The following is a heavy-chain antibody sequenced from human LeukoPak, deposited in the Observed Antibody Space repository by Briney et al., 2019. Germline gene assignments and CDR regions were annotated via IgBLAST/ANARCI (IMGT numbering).Heavy chain of an antibody. D-gene: IGHD6-19*01. J-gene: IGHJ3*02. CDR1: GYTFTGYY. CDR3: ARLPSVAGDGFDI. V-gene: IGHV1-2*02. Sequence: ASVKVSCKASGYTFTGYYMHWVRQAPGQGLEWMGWINPNSGGTNYAQKFQGRVTMTRDTSISTAYMELSRLRSDDTAVYYCARLPSVAGDGFDIWGQGTVVTVSS. CDR2: INPNSGGT.